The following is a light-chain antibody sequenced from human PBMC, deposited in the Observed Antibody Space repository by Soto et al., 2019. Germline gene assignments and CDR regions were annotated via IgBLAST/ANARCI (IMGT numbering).Light chain of an antibody. Sequence: EIVMTQSPATLSVSPGERATLSCRASQSVSSNLAWYQQKPGQAPRLLIYGASTRATGIPARFSASGSGTELTLTISSLQSEDFAVYYCQQYNNGWTFGQGTKVEIK. CDR1: QSVSSN. V-gene: IGKV3-15*01. CDR3: QQYNNGWT. J-gene: IGKJ1*01. CDR2: GAS.